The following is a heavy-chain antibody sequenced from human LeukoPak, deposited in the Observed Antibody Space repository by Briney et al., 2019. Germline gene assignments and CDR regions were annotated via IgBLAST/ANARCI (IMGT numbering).Heavy chain of an antibody. Sequence: SETLSLTCTVSGGSISSGGYYWSWIRQHPGKGLEWIGYIYYSGSTYYNPSLKSRVTISVDTSKNQFSLKLSSVTAADTAVYYSARGEAEEYFSSTTGYAAIHNWGQGTLVTVS. D-gene: IGHD2-2*01. CDR1: GGSISSGGYY. J-gene: IGHJ4*02. CDR3: ARGEAEEYFSSTTGYAAIHN. V-gene: IGHV4-31*03. CDR2: IYYSGST.